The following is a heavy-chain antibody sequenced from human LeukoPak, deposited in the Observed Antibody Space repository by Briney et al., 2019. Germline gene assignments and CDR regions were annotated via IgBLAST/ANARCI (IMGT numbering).Heavy chain of an antibody. D-gene: IGHD4-11*01. Sequence: GESLKISCKGSGYSFINYWIAWVRHMPGKGLEWMGIIYPGDSTPRYRPSIQGQVTFSADKSINTAYLQWSSLKASDNAMYYCARHEDGGTYTYWGQGTLVTVSS. CDR1: GYSFINYW. CDR2: IYPGDSTP. CDR3: ARHEDGGTYTY. V-gene: IGHV5-51*01. J-gene: IGHJ4*02.